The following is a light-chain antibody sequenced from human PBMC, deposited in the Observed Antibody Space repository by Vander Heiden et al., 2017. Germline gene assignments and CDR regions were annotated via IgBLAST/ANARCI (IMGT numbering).Light chain of an antibody. Sequence: DIQMTQSPSSLSASVGDRVTITCRASQSFRSSLNWYQQKPGKAPKLLIYETSNLQSGVPSRFSGSGSGTDFTLTISRRQPEDFATYYCQQRDSTTWTFGQGTKVEIK. V-gene: IGKV1-39*01. CDR1: QSFRSS. J-gene: IGKJ1*01. CDR3: QQRDSTTWT. CDR2: ETS.